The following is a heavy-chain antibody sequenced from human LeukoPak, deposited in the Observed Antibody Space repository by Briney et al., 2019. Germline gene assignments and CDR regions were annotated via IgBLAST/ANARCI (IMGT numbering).Heavy chain of an antibody. Sequence: GGSLRLSCAASGFTFSSYSMNWVRQAPGKGLEWVSSISSSSSYIYYADSVKGRFTISSDNAKNSLYLQMNSLRAEDTAVYYCARGAAKGDGFNRPDYWGQGTLVTVSS. D-gene: IGHD5-24*01. CDR2: ISSSSSYI. J-gene: IGHJ4*02. CDR3: ARGAAKGDGFNRPDY. V-gene: IGHV3-21*01. CDR1: GFTFSSYS.